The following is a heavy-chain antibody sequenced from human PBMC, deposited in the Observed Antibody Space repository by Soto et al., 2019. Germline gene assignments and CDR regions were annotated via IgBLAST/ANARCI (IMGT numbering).Heavy chain of an antibody. CDR2: VYSTGGT. J-gene: IGHJ6*02. V-gene: IGHV4-59*08. CDR1: SGPTSSHN. Sequence: QVQLQQSGPGLVKPSETLSLTCSVSSGPTSSHNWGWIRQRPGRGLEWIGYVYSTGGTSYNPSLNSRGTISADTSTTHISLTLTSSTAADTAVYYCVRQGIGNLHGLVDVWGQWTTVRVSS. D-gene: IGHD1-1*01. CDR3: VRQGIGNLHGLVDV.